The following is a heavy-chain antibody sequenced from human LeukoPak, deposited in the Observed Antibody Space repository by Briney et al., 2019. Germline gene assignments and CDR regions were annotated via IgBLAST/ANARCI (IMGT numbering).Heavy chain of an antibody. CDR1: ASTFSRYA. CDR3: AGDPPGTPVGFDI. D-gene: IGHD3-10*01. V-gene: IGHV1-69*06. CDR2: ITPMSATP. J-gene: IGHJ3*02. Sequence: SVKVSCKTSASTFSRYAISWVRQAPGQGLEWMGRITPMSATPSQTQWIQGGVTITADISTNTVYLDLSSLRSEDTALYFCAGDPPGTPVGFDIWGQGTMVTVSS.